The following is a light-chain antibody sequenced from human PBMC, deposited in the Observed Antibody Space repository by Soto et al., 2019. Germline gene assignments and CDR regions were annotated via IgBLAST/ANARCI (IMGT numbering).Light chain of an antibody. J-gene: IGKJ1*01. CDR3: QQYNRWPPWT. CDR1: QSVGIH. V-gene: IGKV3-15*01. CDR2: GAS. Sequence: EIVMTQSPATLSVSPGERATLSCRASQSVGIHLGWYQQRPGQSPRLLILGASTRATGIPARFSGSGSGTDFTLTISSLQSEDFAVYYCQQYNRWPPWTFGQGTKVEIK.